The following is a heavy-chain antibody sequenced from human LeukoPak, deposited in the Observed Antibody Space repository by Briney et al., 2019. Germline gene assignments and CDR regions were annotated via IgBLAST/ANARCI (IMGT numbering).Heavy chain of an antibody. CDR1: GYTFTGYC. CDR3: ASEYYDSSGYRNFDY. V-gene: IGHV1-2*02. CDR2: INPNSGGT. Sequence: GASVKVSCKASGYTFTGYCMHWVRQAPGQGPEWMGWINPNSGGTNYAQKFQGRVTMTRDTSISTAYMELSRLRSDDTAVYYCASEYYDSSGYRNFDYWGQGTLVTVSS. D-gene: IGHD3-22*01. J-gene: IGHJ4*02.